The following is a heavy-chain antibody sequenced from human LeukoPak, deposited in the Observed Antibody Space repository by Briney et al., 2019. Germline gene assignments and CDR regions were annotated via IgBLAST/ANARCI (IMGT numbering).Heavy chain of an antibody. D-gene: IGHD3-10*01. J-gene: IGHJ4*02. Sequence: SETLSLTCTVSGGSISSGSYYWSWIRQPAGKGLEWIGRIYTSGSTNYNPSLKSRVTISVDTSKNQFSLKLSSVTAADTAVYYCARAIRGPYGSGSYPFDYWGQGTLVTVSS. CDR1: GGSISSGSYY. V-gene: IGHV4-61*02. CDR3: ARAIRGPYGSGSYPFDY. CDR2: IYTSGST.